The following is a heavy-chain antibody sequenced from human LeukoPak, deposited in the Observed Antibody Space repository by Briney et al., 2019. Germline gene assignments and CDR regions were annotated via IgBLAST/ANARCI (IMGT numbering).Heavy chain of an antibody. Sequence: GGSLRLSCAASGFTLSTSGMHWVRQAPGKGLEWVALISYDGSNKYYADSVKGRFTISRDNSKNTLYLQMNSLRADDTALYYCAKDCGDYLPFDCWGQGTLVTVSS. D-gene: IGHD4-17*01. V-gene: IGHV3-30*18. CDR1: GFTLSTSG. CDR2: ISYDGSNK. CDR3: AKDCGDYLPFDC. J-gene: IGHJ4*02.